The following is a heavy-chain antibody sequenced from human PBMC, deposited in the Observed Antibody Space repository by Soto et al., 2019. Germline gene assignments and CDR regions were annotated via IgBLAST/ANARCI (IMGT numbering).Heavy chain of an antibody. CDR3: AREGNVWDIDN. D-gene: IGHD1-26*01. V-gene: IGHV3-23*01. CDR1: GFSFSTYA. Sequence: EVQLLESGGGLVQPGGSLRLSCAASGFSFSTYAMSWVRQAPGKGLEWVSSIGGSGDETYHADSVKGRFTISRDNSMNTVYVQMNRLRAEDTAIYYCAREGNVWDIDNWGQGTLVTVTS. CDR2: IGGSGDET. J-gene: IGHJ4*02.